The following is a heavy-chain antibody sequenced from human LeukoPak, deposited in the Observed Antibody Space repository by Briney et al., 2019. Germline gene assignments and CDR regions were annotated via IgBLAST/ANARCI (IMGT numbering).Heavy chain of an antibody. CDR2: ISGSGGST. Sequence: GGSLRLSCAASGFTFSSYAMSWVRQAPGKGLEWCSAISGSGGSTYYADSVKGRFTISRDNYKNTLYVQMNGVRAEDRAVYYCAKVGVAARPDEAFFDDWGKGTLVTVSS. CDR3: AKVGVAARPDEAFFDD. D-gene: IGHD6-6*01. CDR1: GFTFSSYA. V-gene: IGHV3-23*01. J-gene: IGHJ4*02.